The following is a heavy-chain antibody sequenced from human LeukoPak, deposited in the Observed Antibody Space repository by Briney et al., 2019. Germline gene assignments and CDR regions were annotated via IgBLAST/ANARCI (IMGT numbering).Heavy chain of an antibody. Sequence: PSETLSLTCGVSGYSISSDDFWGWIRQPPGKGLEWIGSIYYTGSTYYNPSLKSRVTISVDTSKNQFSLKMSSVTAADTAVYYCARDVDYGGKFDYWGQGTLVTVSS. CDR1: GYSISSDDF. V-gene: IGHV4-38-2*02. J-gene: IGHJ4*02. CDR2: IYYTGST. D-gene: IGHD4-23*01. CDR3: ARDVDYGGKFDY.